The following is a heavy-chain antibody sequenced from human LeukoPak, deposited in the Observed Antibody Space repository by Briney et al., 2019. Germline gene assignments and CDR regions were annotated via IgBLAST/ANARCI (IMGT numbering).Heavy chain of an antibody. Sequence: GGSLRLSCAASGFTFSSYGMHWVRQAPGKGLEWVAITWYDGSNQYYADSVKGRFTISRDNSKNTLDLQMNSLRAEDTAVYYCARGPTAGYSYGSYYFDYWGQGTLVTVSS. V-gene: IGHV3-33*08. CDR3: ARGPTAGYSYGSYYFDY. J-gene: IGHJ4*02. CDR2: TWYDGSNQ. D-gene: IGHD5-18*01. CDR1: GFTFSSYG.